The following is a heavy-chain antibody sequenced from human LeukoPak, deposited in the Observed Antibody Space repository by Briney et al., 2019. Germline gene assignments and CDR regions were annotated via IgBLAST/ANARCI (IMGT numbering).Heavy chain of an antibody. Sequence: GGSLRLSCAASGFTFSGYGMHWVRQAPGKGLEWVAVIWYDGSNKYYADSVKGRFTISRDNSKNTLYLQMNSLRAEDTAVYYCARDSLDYGDPNYYYYGMDVWGQGTTVTVSS. D-gene: IGHD4-17*01. V-gene: IGHV3-33*01. CDR1: GFTFSGYG. J-gene: IGHJ6*02. CDR3: ARDSLDYGDPNYYYYGMDV. CDR2: IWYDGSNK.